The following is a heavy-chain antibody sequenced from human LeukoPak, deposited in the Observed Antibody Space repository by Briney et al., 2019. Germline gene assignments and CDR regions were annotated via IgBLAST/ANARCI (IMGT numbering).Heavy chain of an antibody. CDR2: INQDGSDM. CDR1: GFIFNTFW. D-gene: IGHD3-10*01. V-gene: IGHV3-7*03. Sequence: GSLSLSCAASGFIFNTFWMNWVRLTPGKGLEWVAKINQDGSDMYYVDSVKGRFFVSRDNARSLVYLQMNSLRVDDTAVYYCARDFPGIGRGTFDFWGQGTIIIVSS. J-gene: IGHJ3*01. CDR3: ARDFPGIGRGTFDF.